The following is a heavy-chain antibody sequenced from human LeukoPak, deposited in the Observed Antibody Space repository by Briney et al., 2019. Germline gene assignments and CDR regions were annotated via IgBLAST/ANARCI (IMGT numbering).Heavy chain of an antibody. Sequence: PGGSLRLSCAASGFTLSSYWMSWVRQAPGKGLEWVANIKKDGSQKYYVDSVEGRFTISRDNAKNSVYLQMNSLRAEDTAVYYCSRGLGQPVDSWGQGTLVTVSS. J-gene: IGHJ4*02. V-gene: IGHV3-7*03. D-gene: IGHD6-6*01. CDR1: GFTLSSYW. CDR3: SRGLGQPVDS. CDR2: IKKDGSQK.